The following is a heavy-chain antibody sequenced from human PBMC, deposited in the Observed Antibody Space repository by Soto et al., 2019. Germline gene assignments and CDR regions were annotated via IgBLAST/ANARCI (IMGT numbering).Heavy chain of an antibody. Sequence: GGSLRLSCAASGFTFSNAWINWVRQAPGKGVEWVGRIKSKTDGGTTDYAEPVKGRFAISRDDSNNMVYLQMNSLKIEDTAVYYCTTDSYSTIIIVRFDYWGHGTLVTVSS. CDR3: TTDSYSTIIIVRFDY. J-gene: IGHJ4*01. V-gene: IGHV3-15*07. D-gene: IGHD3-22*01. CDR2: IKSKTDGGTT. CDR1: GFTFSNAW.